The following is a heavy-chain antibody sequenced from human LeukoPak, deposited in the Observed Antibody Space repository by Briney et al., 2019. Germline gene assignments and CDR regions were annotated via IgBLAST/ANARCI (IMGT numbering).Heavy chain of an antibody. CDR2: INNDGIST. J-gene: IGHJ6*02. V-gene: IGHV3-74*01. Sequence: AVVFLRLYCDTPGFSFSRSWMQWVRHAPGKGLVSVTRINNDGISTSYADSVKGRFTISRDNAKNTLYLQMNSLRAEDTAVYYCARDRPLLGGGYYGLDVWGQGTTVTVSS. D-gene: IGHD3-10*01. CDR1: GFSFSRSW. CDR3: ARDRPLLGGGYYGLDV.